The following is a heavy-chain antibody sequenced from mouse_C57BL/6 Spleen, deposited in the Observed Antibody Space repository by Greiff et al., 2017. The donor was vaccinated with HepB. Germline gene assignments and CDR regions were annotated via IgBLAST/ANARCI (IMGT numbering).Heavy chain of an antibody. D-gene: IGHD4-1*01. CDR3: ARGGTGPHYYAMDY. CDR2: INPGSGGT. V-gene: IGHV1-54*01. CDR1: GYAFTNYL. Sequence: VHLVESGAELVRPGTSVKVSCKASGYAFTNYLIEWVKQRPGQGLEWIGVINPGSGGTNYNEKFKGKATLTADKSSSTAYMQLSSLTSEDSAVYFCARGGTGPHYYAMDYWGQGTSVTVSS. J-gene: IGHJ4*01.